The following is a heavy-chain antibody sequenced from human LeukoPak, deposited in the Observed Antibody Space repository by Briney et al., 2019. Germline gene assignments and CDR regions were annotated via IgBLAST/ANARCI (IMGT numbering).Heavy chain of an antibody. CDR3: AKDGGLWVSAHWGDS. Sequence: QSGGSLRLSCAASGFTFSSYTMSWVRQAPGKGLEWVSTITTSDGNTYYADPVKGRFTVSRDNSKNTLFLQMNSLRAEDTAVYYCAKDGGLWVSAHWGDSWGRGTLVTVSS. CDR1: GFTFSSYT. J-gene: IGHJ4*02. CDR2: ITTSDGNT. V-gene: IGHV3-23*01. D-gene: IGHD7-27*01.